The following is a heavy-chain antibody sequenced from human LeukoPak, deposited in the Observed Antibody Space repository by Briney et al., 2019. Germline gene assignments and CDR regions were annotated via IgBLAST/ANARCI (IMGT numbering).Heavy chain of an antibody. CDR1: GFTFSSYA. CDR3: AKVPAVSVVPAAIY. Sequence: GGSLRLSCAASGFTFSSYAMSWVRQAPGKGLEWGSAISGSGGSTYYADSVKGRFTISRDNSKNTLYLQMNSLRAEDTAVYYCAKVPAVSVVPAAIYWGQGTLVTVSS. J-gene: IGHJ4*02. D-gene: IGHD2-2*01. CDR2: ISGSGGST. V-gene: IGHV3-23*01.